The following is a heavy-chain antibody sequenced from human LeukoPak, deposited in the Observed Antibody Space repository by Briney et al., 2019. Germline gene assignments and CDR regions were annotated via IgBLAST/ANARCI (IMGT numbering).Heavy chain of an antibody. D-gene: IGHD3-3*01. CDR2: IYYSGST. CDR1: GGSISSYY. Sequence: SETLSLTCTVSGGSISSYYWSWIRQPPGKGLEWIGYIYYSGSTNYNPSLKSRVTISVDRPKNQFTLKLSSVTAADTAVYYCARAGIWSGYYSFDYWGQGTLVTVSS. J-gene: IGHJ4*02. CDR3: ARAGIWSGYYSFDY. V-gene: IGHV4-59*12.